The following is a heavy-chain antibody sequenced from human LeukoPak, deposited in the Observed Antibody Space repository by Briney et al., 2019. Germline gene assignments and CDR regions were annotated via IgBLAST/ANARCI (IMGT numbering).Heavy chain of an antibody. CDR1: GYTFTSYG. V-gene: IGHV1-18*01. J-gene: IGHJ6*02. CDR2: ISAYNGNT. CDR3: ATDRDYGSGSQSPAGPKERNYYYYGMDV. D-gene: IGHD3-10*01. Sequence: ASVKVSCKASGYTFTSYGISWVRQAPGQGLEWMGWISAYNGNTNYAQKLQGRVTMTTDTSTSTAYMELSSLRSEDTAVYYCATDRDYGSGSQSPAGPKERNYYYYGMDVWGQGTTVTVSS.